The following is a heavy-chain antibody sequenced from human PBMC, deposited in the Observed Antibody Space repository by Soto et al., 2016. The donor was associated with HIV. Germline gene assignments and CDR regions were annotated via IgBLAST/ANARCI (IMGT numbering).Heavy chain of an antibody. CDR2: IRAHSGNT. CDR1: GYTVAEYG. CDR3: ASQWAGMIEGVAVEI. Sequence: QLVQSGAEVKKPGASVRVSCKASGYTVAEYGISWVRQAPGQGLEWMGWIRAHSGNTNYAQKFQGRVTMTADTSTNTVYLDLRSLTSDDTAVYYCASQWAGMIEGVAVEIWGQGIMVTVSS. V-gene: IGHV1-18*01. D-gene: IGHD1-26*01. J-gene: IGHJ3*02.